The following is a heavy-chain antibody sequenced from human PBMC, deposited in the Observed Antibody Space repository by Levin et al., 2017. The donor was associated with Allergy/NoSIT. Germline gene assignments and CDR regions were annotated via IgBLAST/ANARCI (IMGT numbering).Heavy chain of an antibody. CDR1: GFTFSSYG. J-gene: IGHJ1*01. CDR3: AKEMVYAMGGEYFQH. D-gene: IGHD2-8*01. CDR2: ISYDGSNK. V-gene: IGHV3-30*18. Sequence: GGSLRLSCAASGFTFSSYGMHWVRQAPGKGLEWVAVISYDGSNKYYADSVKGRFTISRDNSKNTLYLQMNSLRAEDTAVYYCAKEMVYAMGGEYFQHWGQGTLVTVSS.